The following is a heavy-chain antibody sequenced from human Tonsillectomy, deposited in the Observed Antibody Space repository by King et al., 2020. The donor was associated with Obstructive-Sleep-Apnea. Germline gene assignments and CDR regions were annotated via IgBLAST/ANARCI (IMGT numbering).Heavy chain of an antibody. J-gene: IGHJ6*02. V-gene: IGHV4-31*03. CDR3: ARGCDCYPSYGMDV. CDR2: IYYSGST. D-gene: IGHD2-21*02. CDR1: GGSISSGGYY. Sequence: QLQESGPGLVKPSQTLSLTCTVSGGSISSGGYYWSWIRQHPGKGLEWIGYIYYSGSTYYNPSLKSRVTISVDTSKNQVSLKLSSVTAADTAEYYCARGCDCYPSYGMDVWGQGTTVTVSS.